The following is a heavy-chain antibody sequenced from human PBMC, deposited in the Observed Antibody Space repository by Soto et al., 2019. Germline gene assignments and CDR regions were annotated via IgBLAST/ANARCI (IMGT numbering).Heavy chain of an antibody. CDR3: ASWDYFWSGPPRYYYYDMDV. CDR2: IYYSGST. Sequence: TGSGGTPRRCCNYGCRILQHPQKGLEWIGSIYYSGSTYYNPTLKSRVTISVDTSKNQFSLKLSSVTAADTAGYYCASWDYFWSGPPRYYYYDMDV. CDR1: GGTPRRCCNY. J-gene: IGHJ6*01. D-gene: IGHD3-3*01. V-gene: IGHV4-39*01.